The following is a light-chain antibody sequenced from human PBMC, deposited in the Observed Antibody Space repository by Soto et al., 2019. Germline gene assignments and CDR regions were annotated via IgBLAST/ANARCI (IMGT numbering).Light chain of an antibody. CDR3: QQYYSYPPIT. J-gene: IGKJ5*01. CDR1: QGISSY. V-gene: IGKV1-8*01. CDR2: AAS. Sequence: AIRMTQSPSSFSASTGDRVTITCRASQGISSYLAWYQQKPGKAPKLLSYAASNLQRGVPSRFSGSRSGTDFTLTISCLQSEDFATYYCQQYYSYPPITFGQGTRLEIK.